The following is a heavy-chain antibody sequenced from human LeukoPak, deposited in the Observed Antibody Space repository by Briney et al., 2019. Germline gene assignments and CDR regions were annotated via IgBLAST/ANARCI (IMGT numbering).Heavy chain of an antibody. CDR1: GYSISSGYY. V-gene: IGHV4-38-2*01. CDR3: AAGGWLLPFDY. J-gene: IGHJ4*02. D-gene: IGHD2-15*01. CDR2: IYHSGST. Sequence: SETLSLTCAVSGYSISSGYYWGWIRQPPGKGLEWIGSIYHSGSTYYNPSLKSRVTISVDTSKNQFSLKLSSVTAADTAVYYCAAGGWLLPFDYWGQGTLVTVSS.